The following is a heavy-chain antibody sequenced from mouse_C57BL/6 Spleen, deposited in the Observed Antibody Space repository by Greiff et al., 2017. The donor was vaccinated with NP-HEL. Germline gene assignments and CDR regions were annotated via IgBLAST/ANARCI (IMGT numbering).Heavy chain of an antibody. V-gene: IGHV5-17*01. CDR1: GFTFSDYG. Sequence: EVKLVESGGGLVKPGGSLKLSCAASGFTFSDYGMHWVRQAPEKGLEWVAYISSGSSTIYYADTVKGRFTISRDNAKNTLFLQMTSLRSEDTAMYYCARLRDWYFDYWGQGTTLTVSS. D-gene: IGHD3-3*01. CDR2: ISSGSSTI. CDR3: ARLRDWYFDY. J-gene: IGHJ2*01.